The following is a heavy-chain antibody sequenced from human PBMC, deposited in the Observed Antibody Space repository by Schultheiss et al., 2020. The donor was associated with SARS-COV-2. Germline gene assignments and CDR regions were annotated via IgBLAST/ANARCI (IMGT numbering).Heavy chain of an antibody. CDR3: ASGRSSDY. J-gene: IGHJ4*02. CDR1: GFTVSSNY. V-gene: IGHV3-53*01. CDR2: IYSGGST. D-gene: IGHD1-26*01. Sequence: GGSLRLSCAASGFTVSSNYMSWVRQAPGKGLEWVSVIYSGGSTYYAESVQGRFTISRDNSKNALYLQMNSLRAEDTAVYYCASGRSSDYWGQGTLVTVSS.